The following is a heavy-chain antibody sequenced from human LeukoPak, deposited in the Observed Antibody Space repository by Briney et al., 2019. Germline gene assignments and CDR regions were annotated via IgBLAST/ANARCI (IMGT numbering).Heavy chain of an antibody. V-gene: IGHV3-11*06. D-gene: IGHD6-19*01. CDR2: ISSSSSYT. J-gene: IGHJ4*02. Sequence: GGSLRLSCAASGFTLSDYYMSWIRQAPGKGLEWLSYISSSSSYTNYADSVKGRFTMSRDNAKNSLYLQMNSLRAEDTAEYYCARGERLGPDYWGQGTLVTVSS. CDR3: ARGERLGPDY. CDR1: GFTLSDYY.